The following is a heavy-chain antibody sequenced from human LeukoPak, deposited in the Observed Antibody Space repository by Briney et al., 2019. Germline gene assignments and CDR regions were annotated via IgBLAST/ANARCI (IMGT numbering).Heavy chain of an antibody. V-gene: IGHV3-48*03. CDR3: ARDIGSSWF. CDR1: GFTFRSYE. J-gene: IGHJ4*02. D-gene: IGHD6-13*01. CDR2: ISSSGSTI. Sequence: GGSLRLSCAASGFTFRSYEMNWVRQAPGKGLEWVSYISSSGSTIYYADSVKGRFTISRDNAKNSLYLQMNSLRAEDTAVYYCARDIGSSWFWGQGTLVTVSS.